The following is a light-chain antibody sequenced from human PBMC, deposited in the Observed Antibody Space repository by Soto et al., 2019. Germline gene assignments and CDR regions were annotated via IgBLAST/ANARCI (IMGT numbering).Light chain of an antibody. CDR2: VAS. CDR1: QSVNSY. J-gene: IGKJ5*01. Sequence: EIVCAQSAVTLSCCRGLRATLSCRASQSVNSYLAWYQQKPGLPPRLLIYVASYRATGIPARFSGSGSGTEYTLTISNLQAEDFAVYYCQQFNNWPHTFGQGTRLEIK. CDR3: QQFNNWPHT. V-gene: IGKV3-11*01.